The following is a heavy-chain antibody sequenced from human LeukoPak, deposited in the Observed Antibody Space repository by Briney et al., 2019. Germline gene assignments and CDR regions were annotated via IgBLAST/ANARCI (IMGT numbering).Heavy chain of an antibody. D-gene: IGHD1-26*01. CDR1: GFSVSDKY. V-gene: IGHV3-53*01. CDR2: FSRDGHT. Sequence: GGSLRLSRAASGFSVSDKYMSWVRQAPGKGLGWVSFFSRDGHTDSAGSVKGRFSISRDNSKNTLYLQMNSLRADDTAVYYCARSSGMYYPTFDFCGQGTLVTVSS. J-gene: IGHJ4*02. CDR3: ARSSGMYYPTFDF.